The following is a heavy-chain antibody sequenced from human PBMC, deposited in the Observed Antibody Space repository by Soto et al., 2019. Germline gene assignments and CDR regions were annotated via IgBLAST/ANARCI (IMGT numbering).Heavy chain of an antibody. CDR1: GGSISSYY. V-gene: IGHV4-59*01. Sequence: PSETLSLTCTVSGGSISSYYWSWIRQPPGKGLEWIGYIYYSGSTNYNPSLKSRVTISVDTSKNQFSLKLSSVTAADTAVYYCARGGEYDSSADYWGQGTLVTVSS. D-gene: IGHD3-22*01. CDR3: ARGGEYDSSADY. CDR2: IYYSGST. J-gene: IGHJ4*02.